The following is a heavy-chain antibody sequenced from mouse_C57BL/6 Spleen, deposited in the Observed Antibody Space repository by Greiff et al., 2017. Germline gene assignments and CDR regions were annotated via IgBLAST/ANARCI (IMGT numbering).Heavy chain of an antibody. D-gene: IGHD1-1*01. Sequence: QVQLQQPGAELVKPGASVKLSCKASGYTFTSYWMHWVKQRPGQGLEWIGMIHPKSGSTNYNEKFKSKATLTVDKSSSTAYMQLSSLTSEDSAVYYWARAEGYYGSSYFDYWGQGTTLTVSS. CDR3: ARAEGYYGSSYFDY. V-gene: IGHV1-64*01. CDR1: GYTFTSYW. J-gene: IGHJ2*01. CDR2: IHPKSGST.